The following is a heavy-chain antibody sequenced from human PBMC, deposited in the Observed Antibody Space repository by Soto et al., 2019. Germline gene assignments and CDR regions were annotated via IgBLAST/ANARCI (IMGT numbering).Heavy chain of an antibody. J-gene: IGHJ4*02. CDR3: ARDGAVAGSNFDY. CDR1: GFTFSSYA. CDR2: ISYDGSNK. Sequence: PGGSLRLSCAASGFTFSSYAMHWVRQAPGKGLEWVAVISYDGSNKYYADSVKGRFTNSRDNSKNTLYLQMNSLRAEDTAVYYCARDGAVAGSNFDYWGQGTLVTVSS. V-gene: IGHV3-30-3*01. D-gene: IGHD6-19*01.